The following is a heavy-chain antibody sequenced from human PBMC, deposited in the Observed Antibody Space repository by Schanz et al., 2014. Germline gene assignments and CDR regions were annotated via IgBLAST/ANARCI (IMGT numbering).Heavy chain of an antibody. D-gene: IGHD2-15*01. CDR1: GYTFTAYG. V-gene: IGHV1-18*01. CDR2: ISAQTGDT. CDR3: ARLVGPSFYYGMDV. J-gene: IGHJ6*02. Sequence: VQSVHSGTEVQKLGASVKVSCQTSGYTFTAYGINWVRQAPGQGLEWIGWISAQTGDTRYAQKMQGRVTMTRDVSSTTAFLELRSLRYDDTAVYYCARLVGPSFYYGMDVWGQGTTVTVSS.